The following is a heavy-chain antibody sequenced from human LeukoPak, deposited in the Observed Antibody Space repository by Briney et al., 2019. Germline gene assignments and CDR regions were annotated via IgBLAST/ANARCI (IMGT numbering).Heavy chain of an antibody. D-gene: IGHD2-21*02. Sequence: GGPLRLSCAVSGFSFTNYWMHWVRQDPGKGLVWVSYISSDGSVTKYADSVKGRFTISRDNAVNTLYLQMNSLRVEDTAVYYCVRGSLRLPRSTPDYWGQGTLVTVSS. V-gene: IGHV3-74*03. CDR1: GFSFTNYW. J-gene: IGHJ4*02. CDR2: ISSDGSVT. CDR3: VRGSLRLPRSTPDY.